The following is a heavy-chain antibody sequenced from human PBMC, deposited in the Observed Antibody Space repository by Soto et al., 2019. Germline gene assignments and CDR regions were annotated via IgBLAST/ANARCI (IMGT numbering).Heavy chain of an antibody. CDR1: GFTFSSYA. J-gene: IGHJ6*02. V-gene: IGHV3-30-3*01. CDR2: ISYDGSNK. CDR3: ARDRRPTANYYYYYGMDV. Sequence: GGSLRLSCAASGFTFSSYAMHWVRQAPGKGLEWVAVISYDGSNKYYADSVKGRFTISRDNSKNTLYLQMNSLRAEDTAVYYCARDRRPTANYYYYYGMDVWGQGTTVTVSS.